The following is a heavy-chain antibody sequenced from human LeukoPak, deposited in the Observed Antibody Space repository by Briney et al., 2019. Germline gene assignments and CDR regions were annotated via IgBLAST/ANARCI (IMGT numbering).Heavy chain of an antibody. Sequence: SETLSLTCTVSGGSISSSSYYWGWIRQPPGKGLEWIGSIYYSGSTYYNPSLKSRVTISVDTSKNQFSLKLSSVTAADTAVYYCARRPDIMAPHYYYYMDVWGKGTTVTVSS. D-gene: IGHD2-8*01. V-gene: IGHV4-39*01. CDR3: ARRPDIMAPHYYYYMDV. J-gene: IGHJ6*03. CDR1: GGSISSSSYY. CDR2: IYYSGST.